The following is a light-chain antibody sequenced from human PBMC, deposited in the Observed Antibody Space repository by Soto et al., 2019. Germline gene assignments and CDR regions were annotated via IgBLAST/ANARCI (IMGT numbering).Light chain of an antibody. CDR2: EVT. CDR1: SSDVGKYDR. J-gene: IGLJ1*01. Sequence: QSVLTQPPSVSGPPGQSVTISCPGTSSDVGKYDRVSWYQQPPGTAPKLIIYEVTNRPSGVPARFSGSKSGNTASLTISGLQAEDEADYYCSSYTSTSRYVFGAGTKVTVL. V-gene: IGLV2-18*02. CDR3: SSYTSTSRYV.